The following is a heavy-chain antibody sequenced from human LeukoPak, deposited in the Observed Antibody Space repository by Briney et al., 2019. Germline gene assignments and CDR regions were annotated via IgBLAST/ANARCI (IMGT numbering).Heavy chain of an antibody. D-gene: IGHD5-18*01. CDR2: IYHSGST. J-gene: IGHJ4*02. CDR3: ARYSYGYGDYFDY. V-gene: IGHV4-4*02. CDR1: GGSISSSNW. Sequence: SETLSLTCAVSGGSISSSNWWSLVRQPPGKGLEWIGEIYHSGSTNYNPSLKSRVTISVDKSKNQFSLKLSSVTAADTAVYYCARYSYGYGDYFDYWGQGTLVTVSS.